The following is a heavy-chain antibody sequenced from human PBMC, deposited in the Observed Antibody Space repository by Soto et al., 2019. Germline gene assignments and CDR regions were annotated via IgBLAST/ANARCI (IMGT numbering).Heavy chain of an antibody. V-gene: IGHV4-39*01. CDR1: GESISSSSYY. D-gene: IGHD2-21*02. CDR2: IYYSGRT. CDR3: ARQRTTVVTQAYFDH. J-gene: IGHJ4*02. Sequence: SEKLCIPCIFSGESISSSSYYWGWIRQPPGKGLEWIGSIYYSGRTYYNPSFKSRVTISIDTSKNQFSLNLSSVTATDTAVYYCARQRTTVVTQAYFDHWGQGALVTVSS.